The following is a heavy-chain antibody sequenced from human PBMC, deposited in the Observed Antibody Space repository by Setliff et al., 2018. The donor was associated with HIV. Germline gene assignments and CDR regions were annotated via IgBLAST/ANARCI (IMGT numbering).Heavy chain of an antibody. Sequence: SETLSLTCNVSGGSISSGGYYWSWIRQPAGKGLEWTGHIYTSGSTNYNPSLKSRVTISIDTSKNQFSLKLSSVTAADTAVYYCARDRGGAAAGGYYYMDVWGKGTTVTVSS. D-gene: IGHD6-13*01. J-gene: IGHJ6*03. V-gene: IGHV4-61*09. CDR1: GGSISSGGYY. CDR3: ARDRGGAAAGGYYYMDV. CDR2: IYTSGST.